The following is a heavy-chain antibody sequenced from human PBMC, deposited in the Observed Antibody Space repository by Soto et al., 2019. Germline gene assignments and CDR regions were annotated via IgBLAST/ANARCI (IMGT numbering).Heavy chain of an antibody. CDR3: ARHSKYCSGGSCYGGYYYYMDI. CDR2: VYYSGST. CDR1: GRSMNYYY. D-gene: IGHD2-15*01. J-gene: IGHJ6*03. V-gene: IGHV4-59*08. Sequence: PSETLSPTCTASGRSMNYYYWSCIRQSPGKGLEWIGYVYYSGSTYYNPSLKSRVTISVDTSKNQFSLKLSSVTAADTAVYYCARHSKYCSGGSCYGGYYYYMDILGKGDTVTISS.